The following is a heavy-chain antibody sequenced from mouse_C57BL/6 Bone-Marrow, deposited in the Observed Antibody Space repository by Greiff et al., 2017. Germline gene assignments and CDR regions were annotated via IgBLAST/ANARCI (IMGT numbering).Heavy chain of an antibody. Sequence: EVQLQQSGTVLARPGGSVKMSCKTSGYTFTSYWMHWVKQRPGQGLEWIGAIYPGNRDTSYNQKFKGKAKLTAATSASTAYMELSSLTNEDSAVYYCTRRLLLGDFDVWGTGTTVTVSS. D-gene: IGHD1-1*01. V-gene: IGHV1-5*01. J-gene: IGHJ1*03. CDR2: IYPGNRDT. CDR1: GYTFTSYW. CDR3: TRRLLLGDFDV.